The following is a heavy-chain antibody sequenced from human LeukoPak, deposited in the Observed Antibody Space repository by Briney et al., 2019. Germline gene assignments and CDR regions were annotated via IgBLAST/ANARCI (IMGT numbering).Heavy chain of an antibody. CDR3: ARFGSSCSYQADY. CDR1: GFTFSSYS. Sequence: PGGSLRLSCAASGFTFSSYSMNWVRQAPGKGLEWVSSISSSSSYIYYADSVKGRFTISRDNAKNSLYLQMNSLRAEDTAVYYCARFGSSCSYQADYGAKEPLVTVPS. J-gene: IGHJ4*02. V-gene: IGHV3-21*01. D-gene: IGHD6-13*01. CDR2: ISSSSSYI.